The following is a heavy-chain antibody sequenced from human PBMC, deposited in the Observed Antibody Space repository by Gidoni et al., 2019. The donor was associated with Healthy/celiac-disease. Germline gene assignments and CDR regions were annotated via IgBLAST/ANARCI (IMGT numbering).Heavy chain of an antibody. CDR1: GFTSSDSG. V-gene: IGHV3-30*18. CDR2: ISDDGSNK. Sequence: QVQLLLSGWCVLQPRLSLRPSCAASGFTSSDSGLHRVRQAPGKALEWVAVISDDGSNKYYAESVKGRINISRDNSKNTLDLQMNSLRAEDTAVYYCAKDGSPGLWFGELLPTWMDVWGQGTTVTVSS. J-gene: IGHJ6*02. CDR3: AKDGSPGLWFGELLPTWMDV. D-gene: IGHD3-10*01.